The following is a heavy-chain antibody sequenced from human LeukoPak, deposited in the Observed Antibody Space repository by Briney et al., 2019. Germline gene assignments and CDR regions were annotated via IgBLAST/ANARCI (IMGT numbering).Heavy chain of an antibody. CDR2: IIPILGIA. D-gene: IGHD6-13*01. J-gene: IGHJ4*02. CDR1: GFTFSSYA. CDR3: ASGLAALDY. Sequence: GGSLRLSCAASGFTFSSYAISWVRQAPGQGLEWMGRIIPILGIANYAQKFQGRVTITADKSTSTAYMELSSLRSEDTAVYYCASGLAALDYWGQGTLVTVSS. V-gene: IGHV1-69*04.